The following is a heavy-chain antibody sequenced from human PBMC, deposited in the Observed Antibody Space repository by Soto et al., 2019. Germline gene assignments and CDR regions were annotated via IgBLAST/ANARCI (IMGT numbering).Heavy chain of an antibody. CDR1: GFTFKSYA. Sequence: GGSLRLSCAASGFTFKSYAVSWVRQAPGKGLEWVSVITGSGDSTYYADSVKGRFTISRDNSKNTLYLQMNSLRAEDTAVYYCATESRHDYYLSYFAHWGQGTLLTVSS. J-gene: IGHJ4*02. CDR3: ATESRHDYYLSYFAH. V-gene: IGHV3-23*01. CDR2: ITGSGDST. D-gene: IGHD2-21*02.